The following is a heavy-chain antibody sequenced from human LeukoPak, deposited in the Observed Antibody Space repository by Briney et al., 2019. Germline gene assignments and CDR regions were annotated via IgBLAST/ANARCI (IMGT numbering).Heavy chain of an antibody. V-gene: IGHV3-7*01. Sequence: PGGSLRLSCAASGFTFSSYWMNWVRQAPGKGLEWVANIKRDGNEKNYVDSVRGRFSISRDNAKNSLYLQMDSLRAEDTAVYYCAKEGAYPIITYDSWGQGALLTVSS. CDR1: GFTFSSYW. D-gene: IGHD3-10*01. CDR3: AKEGAYPIITYDS. J-gene: IGHJ5*01. CDR2: IKRDGNEK.